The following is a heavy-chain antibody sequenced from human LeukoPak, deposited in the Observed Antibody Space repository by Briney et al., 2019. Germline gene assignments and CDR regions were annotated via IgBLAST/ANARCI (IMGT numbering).Heavy chain of an antibody. D-gene: IGHD1-26*01. CDR3: ARLRVSGSYLHYFDY. V-gene: IGHV4-4*09. CDR2: ILTSGTT. J-gene: IGHJ4*02. Sequence: SETLSLTCTVSGGSISSYHWSWVRQPPGKGLEWIGYILTSGTTNYNPSLKSRLTISVDTSKNQFTLRLSSVTAADTAVYSCARLRVSGSYLHYFDYWGQGTLVNVSS. CDR1: GGSISSYH.